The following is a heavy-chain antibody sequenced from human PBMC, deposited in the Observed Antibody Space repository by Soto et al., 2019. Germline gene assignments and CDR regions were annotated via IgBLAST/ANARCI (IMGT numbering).Heavy chain of an antibody. Sequence: GASVKVSCKASGYTFTSYGISWVRQAPGQGLEWMGWISAYNGNTNYAQKLQGRVTMTTDTSTSTAYMELRSLRSDDTAVYYWARVAYYDILIGLDYWGQEPLVTVPS. CDR3: ARVAYYDILIGLDY. V-gene: IGHV1-18*01. J-gene: IGHJ4*02. D-gene: IGHD3-9*01. CDR1: GYTFTSYG. CDR2: ISAYNGNT.